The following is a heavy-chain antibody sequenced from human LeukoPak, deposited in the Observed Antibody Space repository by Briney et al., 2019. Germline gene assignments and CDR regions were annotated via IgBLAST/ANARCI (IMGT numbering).Heavy chain of an antibody. D-gene: IGHD6-19*01. CDR1: GGSISSYY. CDR3: ARDRRGPYSSGWPTNWFDP. Sequence: SETLSLTCTVSGGSISSYYWSWIRQPPGKGLEWIGYIYYGGSTNYNPSLKSRVTISVDTSKNQFSLKLSSVTAAGTAVYYCARDRRGPYSSGWPTNWFDPWGQGTLVTVSS. CDR2: IYYGGST. J-gene: IGHJ5*02. V-gene: IGHV4-59*01.